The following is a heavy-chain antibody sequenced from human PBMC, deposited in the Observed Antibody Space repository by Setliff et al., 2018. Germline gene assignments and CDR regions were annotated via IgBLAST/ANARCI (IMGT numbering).Heavy chain of an antibody. V-gene: IGHV4-4*08. CDR2: ISSGGST. CDR1: GGSMSNCF. Sequence: SETLSLTCSVAGGSMSNCFWSWVRRPPGKGLEWIGFISSGGSTIYSPSLKSRVTISVDTSKNQFSLRLTSVTAADTAIYYCARNPASGAYYSSRPFHFDYWGQGALVTVSS. J-gene: IGHJ4*02. D-gene: IGHD3-22*01. CDR3: ARNPASGAYYSSRPFHFDY.